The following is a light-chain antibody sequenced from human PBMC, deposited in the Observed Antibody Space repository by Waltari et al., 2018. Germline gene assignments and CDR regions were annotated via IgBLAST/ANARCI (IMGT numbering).Light chain of an antibody. Sequence: QSVLTQPPSASGTPGQRVSVSCSGSLSTLGTKYVYWYQQFPGTAPKLLIQRNNQRPSGGRDRFSGAKSGTSASLAISGLRSEDEADYYCASWDDSLSVGVFGGVTKLTVL. J-gene: IGLJ3*02. V-gene: IGLV1-47*01. CDR2: RNN. CDR3: ASWDDSLSVGV. CDR1: LSTLGTKY.